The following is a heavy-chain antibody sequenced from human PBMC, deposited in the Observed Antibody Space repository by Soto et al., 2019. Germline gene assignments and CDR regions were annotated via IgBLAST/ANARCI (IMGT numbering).Heavy chain of an antibody. CDR3: ARVGSTSPRHNWFDP. Sequence: SETLSLTCAVYGGTFSGYYWRWIRQPPGKGLEWIGEINHSGSTNYNPSLKSRVTISVDTSKNQFSLKLSSVTAADTAVYYCARVGSTSPRHNWFDPWGQGTLVTVS. CDR2: INHSGST. D-gene: IGHD2-2*01. CDR1: GGTFSGYY. J-gene: IGHJ5*02. V-gene: IGHV4-34*01.